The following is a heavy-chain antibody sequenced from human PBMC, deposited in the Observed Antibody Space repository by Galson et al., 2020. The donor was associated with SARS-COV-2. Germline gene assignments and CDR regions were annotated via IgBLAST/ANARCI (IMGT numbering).Heavy chain of an antibody. V-gene: IGHV3-21*01. Sequence: GESLKISCAASGFTFSSYSMNWVRQAPGKGLEWVSSISSSSSYIYYADSVKGRFTISRDNAKNSLYLQMNSLRAEDTAVYYCARGDCSGGSCYPYYYYYYMDVWGKGTTVTVSS. D-gene: IGHD2-15*01. J-gene: IGHJ6*03. CDR2: ISSSSSYI. CDR3: ARGDCSGGSCYPYYYYYYMDV. CDR1: GFTFSSYS.